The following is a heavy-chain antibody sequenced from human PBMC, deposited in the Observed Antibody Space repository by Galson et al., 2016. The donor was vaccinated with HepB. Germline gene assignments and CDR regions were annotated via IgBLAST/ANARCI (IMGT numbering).Heavy chain of an antibody. J-gene: IGHJ4*02. D-gene: IGHD3-9*01. Sequence: SLRLSCAASGFTFSSYSMNWVRQAPGKGLEWVSSISSSSSHIYYADSVKGRFTISRDNAKNSLYLQMNSLRAEDTAVYYCANSGGYFDPFDYWGQGTLVTVSS. CDR2: ISSSSSHI. V-gene: IGHV3-21*01. CDR3: ANSGGYFDPFDY. CDR1: GFTFSSYS.